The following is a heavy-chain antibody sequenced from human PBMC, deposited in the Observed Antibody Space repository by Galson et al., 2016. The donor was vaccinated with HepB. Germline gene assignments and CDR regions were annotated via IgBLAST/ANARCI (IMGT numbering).Heavy chain of an antibody. V-gene: IGHV4-38-2*01. D-gene: IGHD6-6*01. J-gene: IGHJ6*02. CDR1: GYSINSGYS. Sequence: SETLSLTCAVSGYSINSGYSWGWIRQPPGKGLEWIGGISHNGTTFYKPSLKSRLTISADTFKNQFSLKLTSVTAADTAMYYCARALIEYTLVHFYYYGMDFWGRGTTVTVSS. CDR3: ARALIEYTLVHFYYYGMDF. CDR2: ISHNGTT.